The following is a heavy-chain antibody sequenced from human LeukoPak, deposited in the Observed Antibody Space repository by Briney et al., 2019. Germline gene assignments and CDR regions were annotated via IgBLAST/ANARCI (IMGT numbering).Heavy chain of an antibody. V-gene: IGHV3-23*01. Sequence: GGSLRLSCAASGFTFSSYAMSWVRQAPGKGLEWVSAISGSGGSTYYADSVKGRFTISRDNSKNALYLQMNSLRAEDTAVYYCAKDATLLYSSSPVGWLDPWGQGTLVTVSS. D-gene: IGHD6-6*01. CDR3: AKDATLLYSSSPVGWLDP. CDR2: ISGSGGST. J-gene: IGHJ5*02. CDR1: GFTFSSYA.